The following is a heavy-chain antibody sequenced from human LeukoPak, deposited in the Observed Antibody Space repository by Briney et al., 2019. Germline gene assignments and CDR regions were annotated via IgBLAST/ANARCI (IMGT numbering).Heavy chain of an antibody. CDR3: ARHRPGGSGYCDY. Sequence: NASETLSLTCAVYGGSFSGYYWSWIRQPPGKGLEWIGEINHSGSTNYNLSLKSRVTISVDTSKNQFSLKLSSVTAADTAVYYCARHRPGGSGYCDYWGQGILVTVSS. CDR2: INHSGST. J-gene: IGHJ4*02. V-gene: IGHV4-34*01. D-gene: IGHD3-22*01. CDR1: GGSFSGYY.